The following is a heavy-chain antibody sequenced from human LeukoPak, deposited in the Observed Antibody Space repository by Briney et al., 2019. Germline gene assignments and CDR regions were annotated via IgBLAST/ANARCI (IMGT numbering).Heavy chain of an antibody. V-gene: IGHV3-23*01. CDR1: GFTFSSYW. Sequence: GGSLRLSCAASGFTFSSYWMHWVRQAPGKGLEWVSAISGNSDGADYADSVRGRFTISRDNSKNTLYQQMNSLRAEDTAVYYCAKRTGVTELHFDHWGQGTLVTVSS. J-gene: IGHJ4*02. D-gene: IGHD1-7*01. CDR2: ISGNSDGA. CDR3: AKRTGVTELHFDH.